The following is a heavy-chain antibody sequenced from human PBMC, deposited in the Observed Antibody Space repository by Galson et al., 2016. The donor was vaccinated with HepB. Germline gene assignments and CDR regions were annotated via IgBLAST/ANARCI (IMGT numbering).Heavy chain of an antibody. CDR2: IYYSGST. V-gene: IGHV4-31*03. CDR3: ARYIVATTSYYYGMDV. CDR1: GGSITSSDHY. D-gene: IGHD5-12*01. Sequence: TLSLTCSVSGGSITSSDHYWSWIRQHPGKGLEWIGYIYYSGSTYYNPSLQSRVTISVDTSKNQFSLKLSSVTAADTAVYYCARYIVATTSYYYGMDVWGKGTTVTVSS. J-gene: IGHJ6*04.